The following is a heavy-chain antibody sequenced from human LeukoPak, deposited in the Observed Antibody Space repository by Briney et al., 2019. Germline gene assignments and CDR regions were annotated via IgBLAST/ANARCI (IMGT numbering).Heavy chain of an antibody. CDR3: ARGGRPTATIAAHP. V-gene: IGHV1-2*02. Sequence: GASVTVSCTASGYTFTFHYLHWVRQAPGQGLERMGWINPNSGVTSYAHNFQGRVAVTRDTSIDTSYMELSMMRSDDTAVYYCARGGRPTATIAAHPWGQGTLVTVSS. D-gene: IGHD6-6*01. CDR2: INPNSGVT. J-gene: IGHJ4*02. CDR1: GYTFTFHY.